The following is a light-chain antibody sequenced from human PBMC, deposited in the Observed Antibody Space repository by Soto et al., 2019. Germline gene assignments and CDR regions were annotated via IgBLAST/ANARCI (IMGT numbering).Light chain of an antibody. CDR3: SSYRTSSTAVL. V-gene: IGLV2-14*01. J-gene: IGLJ2*01. CDR2: YVS. Sequence: QSALTQPASVSGSPGQSIAISCTGTSSDVGGYNYVSWYQQHPGKAPKLMIYYVSNRPSGVSDRFSGSKSGNTASLTISGLQAEDEADYYCSSYRTSSTAVLFGGGTKLTVL. CDR1: SSDVGGYNY.